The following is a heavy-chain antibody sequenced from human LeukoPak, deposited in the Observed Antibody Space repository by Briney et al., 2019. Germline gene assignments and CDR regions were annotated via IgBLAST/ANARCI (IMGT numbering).Heavy chain of an antibody. V-gene: IGHV3-30*18. Sequence: PGGSLRLSCTASNYGMQWVRQAPGKGLEWVAVVSSDGGTKYYADSVKGRFTISRDNSRNTMYLQMGSLRAEDTAVYYCAKEYDSGGYGANFDYWGQGTLVTVSS. CDR2: VSSDGGTK. D-gene: IGHD3-10*01. CDR1: NYG. CDR3: AKEYDSGGYGANFDY. J-gene: IGHJ4*02.